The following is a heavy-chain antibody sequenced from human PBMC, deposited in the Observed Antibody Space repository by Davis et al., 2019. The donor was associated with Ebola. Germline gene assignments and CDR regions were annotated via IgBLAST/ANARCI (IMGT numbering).Heavy chain of an antibody. Sequence: ASVKVSCEASGGSFSTYAISWIRQAPGQGLEWMGWINPHNGNTNYAQNVQGRVIMTSDTATTTAYMEVGSLRSDDTAVYYCARAQFPTTSDHWGQGTLVTVSS. CDR2: INPHNGNT. J-gene: IGHJ4*02. V-gene: IGHV1-18*01. CDR1: GGSFSTYA. D-gene: IGHD1-1*01. CDR3: ARAQFPTTSDH.